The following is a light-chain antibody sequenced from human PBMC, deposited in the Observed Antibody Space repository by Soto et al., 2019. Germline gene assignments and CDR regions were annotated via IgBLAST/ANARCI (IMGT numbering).Light chain of an antibody. V-gene: IGKV1-5*01. J-gene: IGKJ1*01. CDR1: QSISIW. CDR2: DAS. CDR3: QQYNNWPPWT. Sequence: DIQMTQSPSTLSASVGDRVTITCRASQSISIWLAWYQQKPGKAPKLLIYDASSLESGVPSRFSGSGSGTEFTLTISNLQSEDFGVYYCQQYNNWPPWTFGQGTKVDIK.